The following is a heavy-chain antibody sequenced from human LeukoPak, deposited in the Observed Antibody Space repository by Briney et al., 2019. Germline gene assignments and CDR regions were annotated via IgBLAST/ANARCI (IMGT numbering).Heavy chain of an antibody. J-gene: IGHJ4*02. CDR2: IYHSGST. Sequence: KPSETLSLTCTVSGGSISSGGYYWSWIRQPPGKGLEWIGYIYHSGSTYYNPSLKSRVTISVDRSKNQFSLKLSSVTAADTAVYYCARAVSLTAHFDYWGQGTLVTVSS. CDR1: GGSISSGGYY. D-gene: IGHD5-18*01. V-gene: IGHV4-30-2*01. CDR3: ARAVSLTAHFDY.